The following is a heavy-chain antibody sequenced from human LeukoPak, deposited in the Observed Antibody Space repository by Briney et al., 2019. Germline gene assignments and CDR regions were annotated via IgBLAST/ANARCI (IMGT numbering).Heavy chain of an antibody. V-gene: IGHV4-59*08. CDR1: GGSISSYY. CDR3: ARQFAGSTASGYFDY. CDR2: ISYSGST. J-gene: IGHJ4*02. Sequence: SETLSLTCTVSGGSISSYYWSWIRQPPGKGLEWIGYISYSGSTNYNPSLKSRVTISVDTSKNQFSLNLSSVTAADTAVYYCARQFAGSTASGYFDYWGQGTLVTVSS. D-gene: IGHD3-10*01.